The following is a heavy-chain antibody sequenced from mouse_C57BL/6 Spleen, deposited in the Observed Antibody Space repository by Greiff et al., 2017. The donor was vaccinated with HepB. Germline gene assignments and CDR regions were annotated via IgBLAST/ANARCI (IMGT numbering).Heavy chain of an antibody. J-gene: IGHJ4*01. D-gene: IGHD2-14*01. CDR3: TLYDMDAMDY. V-gene: IGHV1-15*01. CDR1: GYTFTDYE. CDR2: IDPETGGT. Sequence: QVQLQQSGAELVRPGASVTLSCKASGYTFTDYEMHWVKQTPVHGLEWIGAIDPETGGTAYNQKFKCKAILTADKSSSTAYMELRSLTSEDSAVYYCTLYDMDAMDYWGQGTSVTVSS.